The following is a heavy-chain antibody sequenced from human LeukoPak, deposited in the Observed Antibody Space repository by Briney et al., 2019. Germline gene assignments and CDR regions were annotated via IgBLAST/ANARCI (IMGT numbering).Heavy chain of an antibody. J-gene: IGHJ3*02. CDR1: GFTFSTYA. CDR2: ISGSGGST. Sequence: GGSLRLSCAASGFTFSTYAMSWVRQAPGKGLEWVSAISGSGGSTYYADSVKGRFTISRDNSKNTLYLQMNSLRAEDTAVYYCAKCVWFGELPHDAFDMWGQGTMVTVSS. V-gene: IGHV3-23*01. D-gene: IGHD3-10*01. CDR3: AKCVWFGELPHDAFDM.